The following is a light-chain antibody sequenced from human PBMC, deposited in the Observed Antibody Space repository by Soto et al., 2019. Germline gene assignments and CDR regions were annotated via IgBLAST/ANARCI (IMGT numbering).Light chain of an antibody. J-gene: IGKJ1*01. CDR3: QQYQSSWT. CDR1: QSDSSW. V-gene: IGKV1-5*01. CDR2: DAS. Sequence: DIQMTQSPSTLSASVVYGRIITCRASQSDSSWLAWYQQNQGKVANLLICDASNSESGVASWFPVSASGTEFPLTICSLRPDAFATYYSQQYQSSWTFGQGNTVDIK.